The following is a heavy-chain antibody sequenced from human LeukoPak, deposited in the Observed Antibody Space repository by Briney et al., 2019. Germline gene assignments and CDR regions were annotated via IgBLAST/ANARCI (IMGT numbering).Heavy chain of an antibody. CDR3: ARLYSYAFDY. CDR2: IYSGGTT. J-gene: IGHJ4*02. CDR1: GFSVSNNY. Sequence: PGGSLRLSCAVSGFSVSNNYMSWVRQAPGKGLEWVSVIYSGGTTYYADSVKGRFTISRGNSKNTLYLQMNSLRGEGTALYYCARLYSYAFDYWGQGTLVTVSS. V-gene: IGHV3-53*01. D-gene: IGHD5-18*01.